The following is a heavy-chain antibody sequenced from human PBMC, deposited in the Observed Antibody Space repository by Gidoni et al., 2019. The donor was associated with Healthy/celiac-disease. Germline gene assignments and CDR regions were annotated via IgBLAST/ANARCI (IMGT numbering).Heavy chain of an antibody. CDR2: IYTSGST. J-gene: IGHJ5*02. CDR1: GGSISSGSYY. D-gene: IGHD6-19*01. V-gene: IGHV4-61*02. Sequence: QVQLQESGPGLVKPSQTLSLTCTVSGGSISSGSYYWSWIRQPAGKGLEWIGRIYTSGSTNYNPSLKSRVTISVDTSKNQFSLKLSSVTAADTAVYYCARENEQWLVRGWFDPWGQGTLVTVSS. CDR3: ARENEQWLVRGWFDP.